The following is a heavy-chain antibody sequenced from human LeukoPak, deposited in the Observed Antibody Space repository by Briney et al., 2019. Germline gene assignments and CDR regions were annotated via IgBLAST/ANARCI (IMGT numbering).Heavy chain of an antibody. V-gene: IGHV3-74*01. J-gene: IGHJ5*02. CDR1: GFTFSSYG. CDR2: INSDGSST. CDR3: ARAAFAGSPPFDP. Sequence: GGSLRLSCAASGFTFSSYGMHWVRQAPGKGLVWVSRINSDGSSTSYADSVKGRFTISRDNAKNTLYLQMNSLRAEDTAVYYCARAAFAGSPPFDPWGQGTLVTVSS.